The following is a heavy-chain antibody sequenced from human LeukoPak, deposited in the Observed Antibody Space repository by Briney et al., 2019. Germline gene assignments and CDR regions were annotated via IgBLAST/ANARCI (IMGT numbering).Heavy chain of an antibody. J-gene: IGHJ4*02. CDR1: GFTFSSYG. D-gene: IGHD3-10*01. CDR3: AKDVDPFGSGSYVEGFDY. Sequence: GRSLRLSCAASGFTFSSYGMHWVRQAPGKGLEWVAVISFDASNKYYADSVKGRFTIYRDNSKNALYLQMNSLRAEDTAVYYCAKDVDPFGSGSYVEGFDYWGQGTLVTVSS. V-gene: IGHV3-30*18. CDR2: ISFDASNK.